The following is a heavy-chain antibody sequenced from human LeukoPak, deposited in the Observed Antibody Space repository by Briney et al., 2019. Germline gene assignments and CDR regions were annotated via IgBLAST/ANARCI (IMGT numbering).Heavy chain of an antibody. CDR3: ARVKPDDYGDYPSHFDY. Sequence: GASVKVSCKASGYTFTSYGISWVRQAPGQGLEWMGWISAYNGNTNYAQKLQGRVTMTTDTSTSTAYMELRSLRSDDTAVYYCARVKPDDYGDYPSHFDYWGQGTLVTVSS. CDR2: ISAYNGNT. D-gene: IGHD4-17*01. J-gene: IGHJ4*02. CDR1: GYTFTSYG. V-gene: IGHV1-18*01.